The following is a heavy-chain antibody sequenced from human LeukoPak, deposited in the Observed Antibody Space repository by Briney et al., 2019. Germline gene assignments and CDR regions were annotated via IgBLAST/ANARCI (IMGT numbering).Heavy chain of an antibody. J-gene: IGHJ3*02. CDR1: GFTFSSYA. D-gene: IGHD2-15*01. CDR3: AREYCSGGSCYRAFDI. V-gene: IGHV3-64*01. CDR2: ISSNGGST. Sequence: PGGSLRLSCAASGFTFSSYAMHWVRQAPGKGLEYVSAISSNGGSTYYANSVKGRFTISRDNSKNMLYLQMGSLRAEDMAVYYCAREYCSGGSCYRAFDIWGQGTMVTVSS.